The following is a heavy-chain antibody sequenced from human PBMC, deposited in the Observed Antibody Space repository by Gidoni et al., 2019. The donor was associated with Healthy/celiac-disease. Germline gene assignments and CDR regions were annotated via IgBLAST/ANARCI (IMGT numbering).Heavy chain of an antibody. CDR3: ARGRGNFDY. CDR1: GGSFSGYY. V-gene: IGHV4-34*01. CDR2: INHSGST. Sequence: QVQLQQWGAGLLKPSETLSLTCAGYGGSFSGYYWSWIRQPPGKGLEWIGEINHSGSTNYNPSLKSRVTISVDTSKNQFSLKLSSVTAADTAVYYCARGRGNFDYWGQGTLVTVSS. J-gene: IGHJ4*02.